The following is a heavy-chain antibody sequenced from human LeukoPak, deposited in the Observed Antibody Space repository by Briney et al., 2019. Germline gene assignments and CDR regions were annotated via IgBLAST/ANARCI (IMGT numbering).Heavy chain of an antibody. J-gene: IGHJ6*03. CDR1: GGSISSYY. V-gene: IGHV4-59*01. D-gene: IGHD3-3*01. CDR2: VYYTGGT. CDR3: ARGGYYTLEYYYYMEV. Sequence: SSETLSLTCSVSGGSISSYYWSWIRQPPGKGLEWIGYVYYTGGTNYNPSLKSRVTISVDTSKNQFSLKLSSVTAADTAVYYCARGGYYTLEYYYYMEVWGEGTTVTVSS.